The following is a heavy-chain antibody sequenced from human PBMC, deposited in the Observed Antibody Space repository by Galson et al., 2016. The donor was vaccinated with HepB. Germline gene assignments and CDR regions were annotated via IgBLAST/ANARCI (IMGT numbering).Heavy chain of an antibody. Sequence: GSLRLSCAASGFTFSLYSMNWVRQAPGKGLEWVSYIRSSDTTIYYADSVKGRFTISKDDVKKSLYLQMNNLRDEDTAAYYCARDYDYAFDHWGQGSLVTVSS. J-gene: IGHJ4*02. D-gene: IGHD3-16*01. CDR1: GFTFSLYS. V-gene: IGHV3-48*02. CDR2: IRSSDTTI. CDR3: ARDYDYAFDH.